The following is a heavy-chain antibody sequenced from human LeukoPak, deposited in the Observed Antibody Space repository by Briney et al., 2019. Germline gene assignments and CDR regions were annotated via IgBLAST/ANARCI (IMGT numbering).Heavy chain of an antibody. D-gene: IGHD3-10*01. Sequence: PSETLSLTCTVSGGSISSYYWSWIRQPPGKGLEWIGYIYYSGSTYYNPSLKSRVTISVDTSKNQFSLKLSSVTAADTAVYYCARQLLWFGELLHNWFDPWGQGTLVTVSS. CDR2: IYYSGST. CDR1: GGSISSYY. V-gene: IGHV4-59*08. J-gene: IGHJ5*02. CDR3: ARQLLWFGELLHNWFDP.